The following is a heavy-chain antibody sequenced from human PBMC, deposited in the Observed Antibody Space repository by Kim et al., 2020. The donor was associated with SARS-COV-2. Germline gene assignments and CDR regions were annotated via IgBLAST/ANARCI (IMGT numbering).Heavy chain of an antibody. J-gene: IGHJ4*02. V-gene: IGHV3-7*03. CDR3: ARGQWLGTY. Sequence: GGSLRLSCAASGFTFSNYWMTWVRQAPGKGLEWVANIKQDGNDKYYVDSVKGRFTISRDNAKNSLYLQMNSLRAEDTAVYYCARGQWLGTYWGQGTLVTVSS. CDR2: IKQDGNDK. D-gene: IGHD6-19*01. CDR1: GFTFSNYW.